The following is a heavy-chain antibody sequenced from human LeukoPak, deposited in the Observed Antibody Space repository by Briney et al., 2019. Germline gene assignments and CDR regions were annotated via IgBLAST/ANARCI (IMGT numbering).Heavy chain of an antibody. D-gene: IGHD6-19*01. CDR2: IWYDGSRD. CDR1: GFTFRNYG. CDR3: ATVRGSDWYMDY. Sequence: GTSLRLSCAASGFTFRNYGMNWVRQAPGKGLEWVALIWYDGSRDYYVDFVKGRFTVSRDNSKNTLYLQMKNLRAEDTAVYYCATVRGSDWYMDYWGQGTLVTVSS. J-gene: IGHJ4*02. V-gene: IGHV3-33*01.